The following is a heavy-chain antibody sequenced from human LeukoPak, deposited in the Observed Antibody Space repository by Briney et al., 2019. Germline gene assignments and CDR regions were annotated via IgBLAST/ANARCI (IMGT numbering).Heavy chain of an antibody. CDR3: ATELPYESSGFYQ. J-gene: IGHJ4*02. CDR2: IYSGGNT. D-gene: IGHD3-22*01. CDR1: GFTVSSNS. Sequence: PGGSLRLSCTVSGFTVSSNSWSWVRQAPGKGLEWVPFIYSGGNTHYSDSVTGRFTISRDNSKNSLYLQMDSLRREDTVLYYCATELPYESSGFYQWGQGTLVTVSS. V-gene: IGHV3-53*01.